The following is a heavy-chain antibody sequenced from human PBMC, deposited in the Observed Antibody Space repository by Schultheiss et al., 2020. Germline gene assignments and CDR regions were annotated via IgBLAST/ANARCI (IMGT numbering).Heavy chain of an antibody. J-gene: IGHJ4*02. V-gene: IGHV3-30-3*01. CDR3: ARGRIPPKYYFDY. Sequence: GGSLRLSCAASGFTFSNYAIHWVRQAPGKGLEWVAVISYDGNNKYYADSVKGRFTISRDNSKNTLYLQMNSLRAEDTAVYYCARGRIPPKYYFDYWGQGTLVTVSS. CDR1: GFTFSNYA. CDR2: ISYDGNNK.